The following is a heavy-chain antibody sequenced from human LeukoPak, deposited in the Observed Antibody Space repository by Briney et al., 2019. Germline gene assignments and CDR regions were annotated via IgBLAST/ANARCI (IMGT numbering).Heavy chain of an antibody. CDR1: GFTFSDYY. CDR2: ISSSSSYT. D-gene: IGHD5-12*01. CDR3: ARLGWATAPLDY. J-gene: IGHJ4*02. Sequence: GGSLRLSCAASGFTFSDYYVSWIRQAPGKGLEWVSYISSSSSYTNYADSVKGRFTISRDNAKNSLYLQMNSLRAEDTAVYYCARLGWATAPLDYWGQGTLVTVSS. V-gene: IGHV3-11*06.